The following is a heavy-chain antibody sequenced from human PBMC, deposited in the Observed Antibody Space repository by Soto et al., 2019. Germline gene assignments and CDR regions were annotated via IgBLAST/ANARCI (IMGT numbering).Heavy chain of an antibody. CDR3: ARHQTGLLSSGWYGFYYFDY. CDR1: GGSISSSSYY. J-gene: IGHJ4*02. D-gene: IGHD6-19*01. CDR2: IYYSGST. V-gene: IGHV4-39*01. Sequence: ETLSLTCTVSGGSISSSSYYWGWIRQPPGKRLEWIGSIYYSGSTYYNPSLKSRVTISVDTSKNQFSLKLSSVTAADTAVYYCARHQTGLLSSGWYGFYYFDYWGQGTMVTVSS.